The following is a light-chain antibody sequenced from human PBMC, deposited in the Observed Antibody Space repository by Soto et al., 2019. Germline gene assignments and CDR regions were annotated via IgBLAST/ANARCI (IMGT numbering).Light chain of an antibody. J-gene: IGKJ1*01. CDR1: QSVSSSY. CDR3: QQDGSSPLWT. CDR2: GAS. V-gene: IGKV3-20*01. Sequence: EIVLTQSPATLSLSPGERATLSCRASQSVSSSYLAWYQQKPGQAPRLLIYGASSRATGIPDRFSGSGSGTDFTLTISILEPEDFAVYYCQQDGSSPLWTFGQGTKVEIK.